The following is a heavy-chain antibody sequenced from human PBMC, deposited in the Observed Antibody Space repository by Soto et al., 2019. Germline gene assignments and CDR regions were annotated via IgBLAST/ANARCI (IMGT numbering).Heavy chain of an antibody. CDR1: GYTFSSDD. V-gene: IGHV1-8*01. D-gene: IGHD3-9*01. CDR3: ARSRLGYFDY. CDR2: MNPISGNT. Sequence: ASVKVSCKASGYTFSSDDINWVRQATGQGLEWMGWMNPISGNTGYAQKFQGRVTMTRNTATSTAYMELSSLRSEDTAVYYCARSRLGYFDYWGQGSLVTVSS. J-gene: IGHJ4*02.